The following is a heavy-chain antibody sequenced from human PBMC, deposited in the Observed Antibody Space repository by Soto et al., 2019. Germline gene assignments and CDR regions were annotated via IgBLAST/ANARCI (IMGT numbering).Heavy chain of an antibody. CDR3: ARAIPRYCSVTSCHAMDV. V-gene: IGHV4-4*02. J-gene: IGHJ6*02. Sequence: KTSETLSLTCVVSGGSIRSTNWWAWVRQTPGKGLEWIGEVYHNGTSNYNPSLEGRATISVDRSKDQVSLRLNSVIDADTAVYYSARAIPRYCSVTSCHAMDVWGQGTPVTVSS. D-gene: IGHD2-15*01. CDR2: VYHNGTS. CDR1: GGSIRSTNW.